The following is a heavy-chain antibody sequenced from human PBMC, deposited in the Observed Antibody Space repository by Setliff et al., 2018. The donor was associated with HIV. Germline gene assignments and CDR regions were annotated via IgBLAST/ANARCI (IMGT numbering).Heavy chain of an antibody. CDR3: ARARTDYYDI. Sequence: ASVKVSCKPSGYTFTNYDVNWVRQAAGQGLEWMGWTNPDSRNTGYAKWFEGSVTMTWDTSISTAYMELNNVKFEDTAVYYCARARTDYYDI. CDR2: TNPDSRNT. J-gene: IGHJ3*02. D-gene: IGHD3-10*01. V-gene: IGHV1-8*02. CDR1: GYTFTNYD.